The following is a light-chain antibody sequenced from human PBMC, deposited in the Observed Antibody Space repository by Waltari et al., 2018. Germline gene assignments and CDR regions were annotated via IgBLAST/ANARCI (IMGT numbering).Light chain of an antibody. CDR1: SSDVCRYNY. CDR2: AVS. Sequence: QSALTQPASVSGSPGQSITISCTGTSSDVCRYNYGSWYQQHPGKAPKLMIYAVSTRPSGVSNRFSGSKSGNTASLTISGLQAEDESDYYCSSFTSRSTWVFGGGTKLTVL. V-gene: IGLV2-14*01. J-gene: IGLJ3*02. CDR3: SSFTSRSTWV.